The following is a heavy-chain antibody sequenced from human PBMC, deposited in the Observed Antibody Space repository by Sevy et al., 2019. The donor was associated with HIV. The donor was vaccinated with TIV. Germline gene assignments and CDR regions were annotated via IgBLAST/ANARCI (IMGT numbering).Heavy chain of an antibody. J-gene: IGHJ4*02. V-gene: IGHV3-7*03. CDR1: GFIFNDYW. D-gene: IGHD6-13*01. Sequence: GWSLRLSCAASGFIFNDYWMHWVRQAPGKGLEWVANINEDGSKQYYVDSVKGRFTISRDNAKSSVFLEMNSLRVDDAAVYYCARAIGASGSFWGQGTLVTVSS. CDR3: ARAIGASGSF. CDR2: INEDGSKQ.